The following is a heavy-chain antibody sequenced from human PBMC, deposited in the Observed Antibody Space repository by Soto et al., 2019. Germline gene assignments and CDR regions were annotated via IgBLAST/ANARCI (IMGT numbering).Heavy chain of an antibody. CDR3: VKSDRYYDSSGYLPLGDV. D-gene: IGHD3-22*01. CDR2: ISSNGGST. Sequence: QTGGSLRLSCSASGFTFSSYAMHWVRQAPGKGLEYVSAISSNGGSTYYADSVKGRFTISRDNSKNTLYLQMSSLRAEDTAVYYCVKSDRYYDSSGYLPLGDVWGQGTTVTVSS. V-gene: IGHV3-64D*06. J-gene: IGHJ6*02. CDR1: GFTFSSYA.